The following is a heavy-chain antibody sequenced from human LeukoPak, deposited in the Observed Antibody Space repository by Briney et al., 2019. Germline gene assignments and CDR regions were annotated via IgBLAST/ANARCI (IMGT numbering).Heavy chain of an antibody. CDR3: ARDRLAVADHANWFDP. V-gene: IGHV3-33*01. CDR1: GFTFSSYG. D-gene: IGHD6-19*01. CDR2: IWYDGSNK. Sequence: PGGSLRLSCAASGFTFSSYGMPWVRQAPGKGLEWVAVIWYDGSNKYYADSVKGRFTISRDNSKNTLYLQMNSLRAEDTAVYYCARDRLAVADHANWFDPWGQGTLVTVSS. J-gene: IGHJ5*02.